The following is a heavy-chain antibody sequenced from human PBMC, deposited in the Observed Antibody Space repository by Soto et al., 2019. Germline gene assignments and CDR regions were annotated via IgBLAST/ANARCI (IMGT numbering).Heavy chain of an antibody. J-gene: IGHJ6*02. V-gene: IGHV1-69*01. CDR2: VSPPFRTS. Sequence: QVQLVQSGAEVKKPGSSVKVSCKTSGVSFNNNGIGWVRQAPGHGLEWMGGVSPPFRTSNYARKFQGRISITADASTGTVNMELSSLTSEDTAQYYCARVLYYGSVSYSPYGMDVWGQGTKVTVSS. CDR3: ARVLYYGSVSYSPYGMDV. CDR1: GVSFNNNG. D-gene: IGHD3-10*01.